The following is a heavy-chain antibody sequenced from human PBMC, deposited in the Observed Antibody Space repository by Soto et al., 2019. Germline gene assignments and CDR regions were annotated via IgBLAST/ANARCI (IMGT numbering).Heavy chain of an antibody. Sequence: QVQLVQSGGEVKKPGASVKVSCKTSGYTFSNYDFSWVRQARGQGLEWMGWVSNKNGVTNYAEKFRDRVTMTTDISTNTIYMELRSLRSDDTAVYFCARERLNTGWYGFDHWGQGTQVTVSS. CDR2: VSNKNGVT. D-gene: IGHD6-13*01. CDR1: GYTFSNYD. V-gene: IGHV1-18*04. J-gene: IGHJ4*02. CDR3: ARERLNTGWYGFDH.